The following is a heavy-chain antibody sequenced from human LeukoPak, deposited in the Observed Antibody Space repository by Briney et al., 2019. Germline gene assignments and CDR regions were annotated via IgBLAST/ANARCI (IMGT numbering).Heavy chain of an antibody. Sequence: SETLSLTCTVSGGSVSSHFWSWIRQPPGKGLEWIGYIYNSGITNYNPSLKSRVTMSVDTSKNQFSLMLRSVTAADTAVYYCARGHLPAGAPGYYIDVWGKGTPVTVSS. V-gene: IGHV4-59*02. CDR2: IYNSGIT. D-gene: IGHD4/OR15-4a*01. CDR1: GGSVSSHF. CDR3: ARGHLPAGAPGYYIDV. J-gene: IGHJ6*03.